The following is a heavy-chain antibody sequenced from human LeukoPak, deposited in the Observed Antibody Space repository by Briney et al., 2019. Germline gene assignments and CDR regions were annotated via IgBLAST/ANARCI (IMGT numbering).Heavy chain of an antibody. J-gene: IGHJ4*02. Sequence: GESLKISCKASGYTFTSYWIGWVRQMPGKGLEWVGIIYPGDSDTRYSPSFQGQVTISADKSISTAYLQWSSLKASDTAMYYCARRQGCSSTSCPPDYWGQGTLVTVSP. CDR2: IYPGDSDT. V-gene: IGHV5-51*01. CDR1: GYTFTSYW. D-gene: IGHD2-2*01. CDR3: ARRQGCSSTSCPPDY.